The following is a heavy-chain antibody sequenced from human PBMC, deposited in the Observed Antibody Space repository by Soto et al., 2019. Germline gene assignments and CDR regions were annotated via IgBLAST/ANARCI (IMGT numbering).Heavy chain of an antibody. V-gene: IGHV3-48*02. J-gene: IGHJ6*02. Sequence: HPGGSLRLSCAASGFTFSSYSMNWVRQAPGKGLEWVSYISSSSSTIYYADSVKGRFTISRDNAKNSLYLQMNSLRDEDTAVYYCASAGQLINYHYYYGMDVWGQGTTVTVSS. CDR3: ASAGQLINYHYYYGMDV. D-gene: IGHD2-8*01. CDR2: ISSSSSTI. CDR1: GFTFSSYS.